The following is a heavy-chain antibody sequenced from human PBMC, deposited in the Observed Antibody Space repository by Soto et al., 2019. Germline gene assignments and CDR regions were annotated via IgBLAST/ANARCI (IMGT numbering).Heavy chain of an antibody. CDR3: GRDGVGATPLGWFHP. J-gene: IGHJ5*02. CDR1: GYTFIGYY. CDR2: INPRSGDT. Sequence: QVQLVQSGAEVKKPGASVKVSCKASGYTFIGYYIHWVRQAPGQGLEWMGRINPRSGDTTYAQKFQGTLPMTGDTSISTAYMELSSLRSDDTAVYYCGRDGVGATPLGWFHPWGQGSLVTVSS. D-gene: IGHD1-26*01. V-gene: IGHV1-2*06.